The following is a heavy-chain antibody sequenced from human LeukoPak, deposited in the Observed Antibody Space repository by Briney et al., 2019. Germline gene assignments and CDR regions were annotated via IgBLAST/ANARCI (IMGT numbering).Heavy chain of an antibody. Sequence: PGGSLRLSCAASGFTFSSYSMNWVRQAPGKGLEWVSSISSSSSYIYYADSVKGRFTISRDNAKNSLYLQMNSLRAEETAVYYCARDPNWGFAAGYCGQGTLVTVSS. CDR3: ARDPNWGFAAGY. J-gene: IGHJ4*02. CDR1: GFTFSSYS. CDR2: ISSSSSYI. D-gene: IGHD7-27*01. V-gene: IGHV3-21*01.